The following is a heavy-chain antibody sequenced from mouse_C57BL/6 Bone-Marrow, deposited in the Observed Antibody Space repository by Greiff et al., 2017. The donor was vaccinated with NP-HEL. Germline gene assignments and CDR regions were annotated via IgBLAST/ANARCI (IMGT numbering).Heavy chain of an antibody. J-gene: IGHJ2*01. CDR2: INPYNGGT. Sequence: EVQLQESGPVLVKPGASVKMSCKASGYTFTDYYMNWVKQSHGKSLEWIGVINPYNGGTSYNQKFKGKATLTVDKSSSTAYMELNSLTSEDSAVYYCASRGGYDDGYFDYWGQGTTLTVSS. CDR1: GYTFTDYY. V-gene: IGHV1-19*01. CDR3: ASRGGYDDGYFDY. D-gene: IGHD2-2*01.